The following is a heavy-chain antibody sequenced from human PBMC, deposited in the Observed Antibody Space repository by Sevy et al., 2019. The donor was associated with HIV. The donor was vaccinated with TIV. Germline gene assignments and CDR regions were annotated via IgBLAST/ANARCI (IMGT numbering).Heavy chain of an antibody. CDR3: ASEHNWDDAFDI. CDR1: GFTFNMYG. Sequence: GGSLRLSCAASGFTFNMYGMHWVRQAPGKGLEWVGQIWYDGSIKKYADSVKGRFTISRDNSKSILLLQMNSLRGEDTAVYFCASEHNWDDAFDIWGQGTMVTVSS. CDR2: IWYDGSIK. V-gene: IGHV3-33*08. J-gene: IGHJ3*02. D-gene: IGHD1-1*01.